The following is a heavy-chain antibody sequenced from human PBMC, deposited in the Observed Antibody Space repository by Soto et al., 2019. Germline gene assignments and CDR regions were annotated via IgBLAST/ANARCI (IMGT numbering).Heavy chain of an antibody. Sequence: SETLSLTCTVSGGSISSGGYYWSWIRQHPGKGLEWIGYIYYSGSTYYNPSLKSRVTISVDTSKNQFSLKLSSVTAADTAVYYCARVRIGVYDRHAASQTYYYYYGMDVWGQGTTVTVS. CDR3: ARVRIGVYDRHAASQTYYYYYGMDV. CDR2: IYYSGST. J-gene: IGHJ6*02. CDR1: GGSISSGGYY. D-gene: IGHD2-8*01. V-gene: IGHV4-31*03.